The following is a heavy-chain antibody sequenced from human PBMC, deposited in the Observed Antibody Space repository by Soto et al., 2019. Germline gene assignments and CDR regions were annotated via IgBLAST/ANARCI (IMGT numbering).Heavy chain of an antibody. CDR1: GFTFSIYA. D-gene: IGHD3-16*01. J-gene: IGHJ6*02. V-gene: IGHV3-23*01. CDR2: IGGSGGNT. Sequence: GGSLRLSCAASGFTFSIYAMSWVRQAPGKGLEWVSSIGGSGGNTYYADSVKGRFTISRDNSQNTLYLQMNSLRAEDTAVYYCAKRLGDAQPRAAGSYGMDVWGQGTTVTVSS. CDR3: AKRLGDAQPRAAGSYGMDV.